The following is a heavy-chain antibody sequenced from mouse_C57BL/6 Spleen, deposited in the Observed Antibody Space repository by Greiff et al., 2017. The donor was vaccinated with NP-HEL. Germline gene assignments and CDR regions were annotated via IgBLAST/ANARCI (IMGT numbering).Heavy chain of an antibody. CDR3: ARGDYAMGY. CDR1: GFTFSSYA. V-gene: IGHV5-4*01. CDR2: ISDGGSYT. Sequence: EVQLVESGGGLVKPGGSLKLSCAASGFTFSSYAMSWVRQTPEKRLEWVATISDGGSYTYYPDNVKGRFTISRDNAKNNLYLQMSHLKSEDTAMYYCARGDYAMGYWGQGTSVTVSS. J-gene: IGHJ4*01.